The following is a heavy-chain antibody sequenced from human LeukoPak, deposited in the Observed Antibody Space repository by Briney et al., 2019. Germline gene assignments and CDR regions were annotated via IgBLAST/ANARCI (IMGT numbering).Heavy chain of an antibody. J-gene: IGHJ5*02. V-gene: IGHV1-69*05. CDR2: IIPIFGTA. D-gene: IGHD2-21*02. CDR3: AVVTTGLNWFDP. CDR1: GGTFSSYA. Sequence: GASVKVFCKASGGTFSSYAISWVRQAPGQGLEWMGGIIPIFGTANYAQKFQGRVTITTDESTSTAYMELSSLRSEDTAVYYCAVVTTGLNWFDPWGQGTLVTVSS.